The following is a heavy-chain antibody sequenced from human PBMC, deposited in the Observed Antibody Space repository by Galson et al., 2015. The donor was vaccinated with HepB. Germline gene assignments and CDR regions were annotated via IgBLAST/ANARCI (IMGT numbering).Heavy chain of an antibody. V-gene: IGHV1-18*01. Sequence: SCKASGYTFTSYGISWVRQAPGQGLEWMGWISAYNGNTNYAQKLQGRVTMTTDTSTSTAYMELRSLRSDDTAVYYCAGSLTGSTSVDYWGQGTLVTVSS. J-gene: IGHJ4*02. CDR3: AGSLTGSTSVDY. D-gene: IGHD1-7*01. CDR1: GYTFTSYG. CDR2: ISAYNGNT.